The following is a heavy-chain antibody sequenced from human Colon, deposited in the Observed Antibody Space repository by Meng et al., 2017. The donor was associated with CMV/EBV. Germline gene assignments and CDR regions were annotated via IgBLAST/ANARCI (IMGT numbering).Heavy chain of an antibody. CDR2: LNPSSGDT. CDR3: ATISGGDFDF. CDR1: GYTFTGYF. D-gene: IGHD3-10*01. J-gene: IGHJ4*02. Sequence: QGQVGHSGAEVKKPGASVKVSCKTSGYTFTGYFMFWVRQAPGQGLEWMGSLNPSSGDTNSAQKFHGRLTMTRDTSIHTAYMELGSLRSDDTAVYYCATISGGDFDFWGQGTLVTVSS. V-gene: IGHV1-2*02.